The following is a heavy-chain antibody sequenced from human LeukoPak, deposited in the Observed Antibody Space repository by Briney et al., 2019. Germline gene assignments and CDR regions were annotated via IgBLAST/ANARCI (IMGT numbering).Heavy chain of an antibody. J-gene: IGHJ4*02. CDR1: GFTFSNAW. CDR2: IKSKTDGGTT. V-gene: IGHV3-15*01. Sequence: GGSLRLSCAASGFTFSNAWMSWVRQAPGKGLGWVGRIKSKTDGGTTDYAAPVKGRFTISRDDSKNTLYLQMSSLKTEDTAVYYCTTDWYCSSTSCYGMGYFDYWGQGTLVTVSS. D-gene: IGHD2-2*01. CDR3: TTDWYCSSTSCYGMGYFDY.